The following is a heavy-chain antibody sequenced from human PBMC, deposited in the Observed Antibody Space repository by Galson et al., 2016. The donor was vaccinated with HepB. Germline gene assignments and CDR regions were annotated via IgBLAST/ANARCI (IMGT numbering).Heavy chain of an antibody. J-gene: IGHJ4*02. CDR3: ASGPDHIYGKRDYYPHQIDY. V-gene: IGHV3-53*01. Sequence: SLRLSCAASGFIVSKNYMSWVRQAPGKGLEWVSVVYSGGGTYNADSVKGRFTTSRDFSTDTFYLQLNSPRAEDPAVYYCASGPDHIYGKRDYYPHQIDYWGRGALVTVSS. D-gene: IGHD3-22*01. CDR1: GFIVSKNY. CDR2: VYSGGGT.